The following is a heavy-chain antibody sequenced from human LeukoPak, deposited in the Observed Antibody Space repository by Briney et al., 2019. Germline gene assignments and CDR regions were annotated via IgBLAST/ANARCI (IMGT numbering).Heavy chain of an antibody. CDR2: ISAYNGNT. Sequence: ASVKVSCKASGYTFTSYGISWVRQAPGQGLEWMGWISAYNGNTNCAQKLQGRVTMTTDTSTSTAYMELRSLRSDDTAVYYCARAGNWNDNVYSYYYYMDVWGKGTTVTVSS. V-gene: IGHV1-18*01. J-gene: IGHJ6*03. CDR1: GYTFTSYG. CDR3: ARAGNWNDNVYSYYYYMDV. D-gene: IGHD1-1*01.